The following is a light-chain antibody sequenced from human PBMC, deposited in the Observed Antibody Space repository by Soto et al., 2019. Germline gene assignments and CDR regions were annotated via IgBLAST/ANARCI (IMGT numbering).Light chain of an antibody. V-gene: IGKV3D-15*01. CDR3: VHYNCRPFWT. J-gene: IGKJ1*01. CDR1: QTIRDN. CDR2: GAS. Sequence: EIVMTQSPATLSVSPGERVTLSCRASQTIRDNLAWYQQKPGQPPRLLIFGASTRATGIPARFSGSGSGTGLTLTISSLQSEDFAVYFCVHYNCRPFWTFGQGTKVDIK.